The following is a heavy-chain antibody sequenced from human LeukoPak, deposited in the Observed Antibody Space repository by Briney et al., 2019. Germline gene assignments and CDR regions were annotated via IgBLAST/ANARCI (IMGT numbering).Heavy chain of an antibody. V-gene: IGHV4-59*01. CDR1: GGSINSYY. D-gene: IGHD5-12*01. CDR2: VAYSGSS. Sequence: SETLSLTCTVSGGSINSYYWSWIRQPPGKGLEWIGYVAYSGSSNYNPSLKSRVTISLDTSKNQFSLKLSSVTAADTAVYYCARTVSGYYFNAWGPGTLVTVSS. CDR3: ARTVSGYYFNA. J-gene: IGHJ5*02.